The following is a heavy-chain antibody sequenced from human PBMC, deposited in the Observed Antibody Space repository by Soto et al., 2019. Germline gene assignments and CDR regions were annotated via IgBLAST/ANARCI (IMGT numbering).Heavy chain of an antibody. J-gene: IGHJ4*02. V-gene: IGHV3-49*05. CDR2: IRSKAYGGTT. D-gene: IGHD3-22*01. CDR1: GFTFGDYA. Sequence: KSGGSLRLSCTASGFTFGDYAMSWFRQAPGKGLEWVGFIRSKAYGGTTEYAASVKGRFTISRDDSKSIAYLQMNSLKTEDTAVYYCTRDLGDNMIVVVIFDYWGQGTLVTVSS. CDR3: TRDLGDNMIVVVIFDY.